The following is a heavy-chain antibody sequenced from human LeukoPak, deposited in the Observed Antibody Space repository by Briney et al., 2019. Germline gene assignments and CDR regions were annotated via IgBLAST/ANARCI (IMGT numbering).Heavy chain of an antibody. J-gene: IGHJ5*02. CDR1: GFTFSSYA. Sequence: GGSLRLSCAASGFTFSSYAMHWVRQAPGKGLEWVAVLSYDGSNKYYADSVKGRFTISRDNSKNSLYLQMNSLRAEDTALYYCAKSSILEDYYDSSGSRGWFDPWGQGTLVTVSS. CDR2: LSYDGSNK. V-gene: IGHV3-30-3*01. CDR3: AKSSILEDYYDSSGSRGWFDP. D-gene: IGHD3-22*01.